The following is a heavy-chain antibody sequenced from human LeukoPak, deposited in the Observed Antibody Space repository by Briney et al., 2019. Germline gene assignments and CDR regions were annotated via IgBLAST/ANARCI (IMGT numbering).Heavy chain of an antibody. D-gene: IGHD3-16*01. J-gene: IGHJ4*02. CDR2: IYYSGST. Sequence: SETLSLTCTVSGGSISSYYWSWIRQPPGKGLEWIGYIYYSGSTNYNPSLKSRVTISVDTSKNQFSLKLSFVTAADTAVYYCARSSRDYVWGSLTLDYWGQGTLVTVSS. CDR1: GGSISSYY. V-gene: IGHV4-59*01. CDR3: ARSSRDYVWGSLTLDY.